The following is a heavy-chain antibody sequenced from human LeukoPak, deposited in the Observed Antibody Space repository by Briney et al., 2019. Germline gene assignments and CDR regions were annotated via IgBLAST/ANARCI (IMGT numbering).Heavy chain of an antibody. V-gene: IGHV4-30-4*01. J-gene: IGHJ4*02. D-gene: IGHD2-15*01. CDR1: GGSISSGDYY. CDR3: ASSGGSPLVPIDY. Sequence: PQTLSLTCTVSGGSISSGDYYWSWIRQPPGKGLEWIGYIYYSGSTYYNPSLKSRVTISVDTSKNQFSLKLSSVTAADTAVYYCASSGGSPLVPIDYWGQGTLVTVSS. CDR2: IYYSGST.